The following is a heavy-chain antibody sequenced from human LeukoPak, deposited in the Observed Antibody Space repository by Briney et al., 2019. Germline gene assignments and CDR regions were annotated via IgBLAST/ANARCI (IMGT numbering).Heavy chain of an antibody. J-gene: IGHJ4*02. CDR1: GGTFSSYA. D-gene: IGHD3-22*01. CDR2: IIPIFGTA. Sequence: SVKLSCKASGGTFSSYAISWVRQAPGQGLEWMGGIIPIFGTANYAQKFQGRVTISADESTSTAYMELSSLRSEDTAVYYCARSADNYYYDSSGYYSLDYWGQGTLVTVSS. CDR3: ARSADNYYYDSSGYYSLDY. V-gene: IGHV1-69*13.